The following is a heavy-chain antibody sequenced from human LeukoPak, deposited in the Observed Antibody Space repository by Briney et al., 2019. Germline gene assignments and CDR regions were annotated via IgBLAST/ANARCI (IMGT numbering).Heavy chain of an antibody. J-gene: IGHJ4*02. Sequence: GGSLRLSCAASGFTFSSFAFSWVRQAPGTGLEWVSAISGSDRHYITFYTDSVKGRFTISRDNSKNTVYLHMNSLRAGDSAVYYCAREKGGTSGVDYWGQGALVTVSS. D-gene: IGHD2-15*01. CDR2: ISGSDRHYIT. CDR1: GFTFSSFA. V-gene: IGHV3-23*01. CDR3: AREKGGTSGVDY.